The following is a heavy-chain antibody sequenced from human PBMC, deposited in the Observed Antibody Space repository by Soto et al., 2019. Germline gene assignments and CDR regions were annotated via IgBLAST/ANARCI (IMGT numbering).Heavy chain of an antibody. Sequence: EVQLLESGGGLVQPGGSLRLSCAASGFTFSSYAMSWVRQAPGKGLEWVSAISGSGGSTYYADSVKGRFTISRDNSKDTLYLQMNSLRAEDTAVYYCAKDLGYCSSTSCFAVDIVATNLDYWGQGTLVTVSS. D-gene: IGHD2-2*01. CDR2: ISGSGGST. CDR3: AKDLGYCSSTSCFAVDIVATNLDY. V-gene: IGHV3-23*01. J-gene: IGHJ4*02. CDR1: GFTFSSYA.